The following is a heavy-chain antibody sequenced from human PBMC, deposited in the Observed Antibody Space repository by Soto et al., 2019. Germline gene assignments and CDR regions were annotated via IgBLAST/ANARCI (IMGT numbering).Heavy chain of an antibody. Sequence: SLTCTVSDASIRGYYWSWIRQPPGKGLEWIGYFHYSGIPNYNSSLKSRVTMSLDTSKNQFSLKLSSVSAADTAIYYCARGASNWQYFDYWGQGALVTVSS. D-gene: IGHD4-4*01. V-gene: IGHV4-59*01. CDR1: DASIRGYY. CDR2: FHYSGIP. J-gene: IGHJ4*02. CDR3: ARGASNWQYFDY.